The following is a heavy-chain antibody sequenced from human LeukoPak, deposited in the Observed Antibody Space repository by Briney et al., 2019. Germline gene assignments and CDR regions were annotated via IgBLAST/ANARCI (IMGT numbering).Heavy chain of an antibody. J-gene: IGHJ4*02. Sequence: GGSLRLSCVASGFTFSGFGMHWVRQAPGKGLECVAVISYNARHEYYRDSVKGRFSISRDNSKNTVSLQMDSLTIEDTAVYYCVRGGSPPTSTWSLDEWGQGTLVSVSS. CDR3: VRGGSPPTSTWSLDE. CDR1: GFTFSGFG. D-gene: IGHD2-2*01. CDR2: ISYNARHE. V-gene: IGHV3-30*03.